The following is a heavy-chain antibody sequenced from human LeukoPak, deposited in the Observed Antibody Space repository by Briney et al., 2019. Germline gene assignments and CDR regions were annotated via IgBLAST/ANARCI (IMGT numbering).Heavy chain of an antibody. V-gene: IGHV3-23*01. CDR2: ISDTGNT. CDR1: GLTFSNYN. Sequence: GGSLRLSCAASGLTFSNYNMNWVRQAPGKGLEWVSAISDTGNTYHADSVKGRFTISRDSSKNTLFLQMNRLRPEDAAVYYCAKAPVTTCRGAFCYPFDYWGLGTLVTVSS. J-gene: IGHJ4*02. CDR3: AKAPVTTCRGAFCYPFDY. D-gene: IGHD2-15*01.